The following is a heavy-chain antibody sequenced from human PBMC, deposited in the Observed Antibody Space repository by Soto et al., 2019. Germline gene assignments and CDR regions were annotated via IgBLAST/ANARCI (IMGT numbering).Heavy chain of an antibody. CDR3: ARSMMVRGVLFDL. J-gene: IGHJ4*02. V-gene: IGHV3-53*01. CDR2: IYSGGSR. D-gene: IGHD3-10*01. CDR1: GFSVSGNY. Sequence: EVQLVESGGGLIQPGGSLRLSCEVSGFSVSGNYMSWVRQAPGKGLDWVSVIYSGGSRYYADVVRGRFTISRDESQNTLYLQMNNLRAEDTAVYYCARSMMVRGVLFDLWGRGSLVSVSS.